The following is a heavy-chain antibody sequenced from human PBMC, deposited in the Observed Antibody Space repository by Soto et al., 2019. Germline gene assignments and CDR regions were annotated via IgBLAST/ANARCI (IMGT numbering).Heavy chain of an antibody. Sequence: EVQLVESGGGLVQPGGSLRLSCVASGFTFSNYAMHWVRQAPGKGLECVSVISGNGDTTYYANSVNDRLTISRDNSKDTLYLHMCSLRADYMAVYYCARAWWADVLGLGTTVAVS. CDR2: ISGNGDTT. V-gene: IGHV3-64*01. D-gene: IGHD2-8*02. CDR1: GFTFSNYA. CDR3: ARAWWADV. J-gene: IGHJ6*02.